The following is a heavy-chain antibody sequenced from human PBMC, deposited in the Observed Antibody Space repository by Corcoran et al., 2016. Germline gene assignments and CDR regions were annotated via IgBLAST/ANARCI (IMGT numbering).Heavy chain of an antibody. CDR3: ARDPDSISVRRDDACDI. CDR1: GGSISKTSYY. Sequence: QVQLQESGPGLLKPSETLSLTCTVSGGSISKTSYYWGWVRQPPGKGLEWIGSIYYSGNTYYNPSLESRVTISVDTSKNQFSLKLTSVTAADTSTYYCARDPDSISVRRDDACDIWGQGTMVTVSS. V-gene: IGHV4-39*07. D-gene: IGHD3-22*01. CDR2: IYYSGNT. J-gene: IGHJ3*02.